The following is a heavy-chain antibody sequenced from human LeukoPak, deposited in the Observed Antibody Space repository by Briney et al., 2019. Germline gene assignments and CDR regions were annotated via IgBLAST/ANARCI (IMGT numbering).Heavy chain of an antibody. CDR1: GGSISSYY. D-gene: IGHD3-10*01. J-gene: IGHJ5*02. CDR2: VYTSGTI. V-gene: IGHV4-4*07. Sequence: SETLSLTCTVSGGSISSYYWSWIRQPAGTALEWIGRVYTSGTITYNPSLKSRVTMSVDTSKNQFSLKLSSVTPADTAVYYCARGGYYGSGNDFRFDPWGQGTLVTVSS. CDR3: ARGGYYGSGNDFRFDP.